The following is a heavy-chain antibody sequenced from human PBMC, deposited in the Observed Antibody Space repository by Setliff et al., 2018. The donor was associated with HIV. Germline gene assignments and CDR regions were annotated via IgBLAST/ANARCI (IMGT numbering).Heavy chain of an antibody. CDR3: ASAGAWERNALDI. D-gene: IGHD1-1*01. CDR1: GYSFTNHY. CDR2: INPTGGST. V-gene: IGHV1-46*01. J-gene: IGHJ3*02. Sequence: ASVKVSCKPSGYSFTNHYMHWVRQAPGQGLEWMGVINPTGGSTRNTQKFQGRVAMTRDTSTSTVYMELSSLRSEDTDVYYCASAGAWERNALDIWGQGTMVTVSS.